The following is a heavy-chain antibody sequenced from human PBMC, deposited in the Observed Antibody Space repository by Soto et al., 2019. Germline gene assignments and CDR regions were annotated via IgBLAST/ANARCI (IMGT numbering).Heavy chain of an antibody. CDR1: GFTFSSYG. CDR2: IWHDGGNK. J-gene: IGHJ4*02. Sequence: GGSLRLSCAASGFTFSSYGMHWVRQAPGKGLEWVAFIWHDGGNKFYAESVKGRSTISRDNSKNTLYLQMTSLSAEDTAMYYCARDGDVNTGFGKDYWGQGTLVTVS. CDR3: ARDGDVNTGFGKDY. D-gene: IGHD3-16*01. V-gene: IGHV3-33*01.